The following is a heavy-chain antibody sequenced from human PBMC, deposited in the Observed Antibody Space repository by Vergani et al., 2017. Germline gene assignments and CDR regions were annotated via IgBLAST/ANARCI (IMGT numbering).Heavy chain of an antibody. J-gene: IGHJ6*02. CDR3: AKRGVGSSYYGMDV. V-gene: IGHV3-30*02. Sequence: VQLLESGGGLVQPGGSLRLSCAASGFTFSSYGMHWVRQAPGKGLEWVAFIRYDGSNKYYADSVKGRFTISRDNSKNTLYLQMNSLRAEDTAVYYCAKRGVGSSYYGMDVWGQGTTVTVSS. D-gene: IGHD3-10*01. CDR2: IRYDGSNK. CDR1: GFTFSSYG.